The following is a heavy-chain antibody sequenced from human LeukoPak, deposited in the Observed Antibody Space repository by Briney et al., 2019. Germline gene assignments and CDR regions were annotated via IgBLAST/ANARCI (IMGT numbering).Heavy chain of an antibody. D-gene: IGHD3-22*01. Sequence: GGSLGLSCAASGFTFSDYYMSWIRQAPGKGLEWVSYISSSSSYTNYADSVKGRFSISRDNAKNSLYLQMNSLRAEDTAVYYCARDLQPIYYYDSSGYYQGQAFDIWGQGTMVTVSS. J-gene: IGHJ3*02. CDR1: GFTFSDYY. CDR2: ISSSSSYT. CDR3: ARDLQPIYYYDSSGYYQGQAFDI. V-gene: IGHV3-11*06.